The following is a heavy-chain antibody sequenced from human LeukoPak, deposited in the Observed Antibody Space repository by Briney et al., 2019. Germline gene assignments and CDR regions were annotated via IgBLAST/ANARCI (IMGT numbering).Heavy chain of an antibody. J-gene: IGHJ4*02. CDR3: ARDLVGATGNLDY. CDR2: INPSGNST. Sequence: ASVKVSCKASGYTFTSYGISWVRQAPGQGLEWMGIINPSGNSTNYAQKFQGRVTMTRDTSTSTVYMELSGLRSEDTAVYYCARDLVGATGNLDYWGQGTLVTVSS. D-gene: IGHD1-26*01. V-gene: IGHV1-46*01. CDR1: GYTFTSYG.